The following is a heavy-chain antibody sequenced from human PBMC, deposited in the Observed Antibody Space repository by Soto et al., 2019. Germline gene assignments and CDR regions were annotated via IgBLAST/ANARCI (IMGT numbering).Heavy chain of an antibody. V-gene: IGHV3-21*01. CDR3: ARDQPGSRYGYGLGY. CDR2: ISSSSSDI. Sequence: EVQLVESGGGLVKPGGSLRLSCAASGFTFSSYSMNWVRQAPGKGLEWVSSISSSSSDIYYADSVKGRFTISRDNAKNSLYLQMNRLRAADTAVYYCARDQPGSRYGYGLGYWGQGTLVTVSS. CDR1: GFTFSSYS. D-gene: IGHD5-18*01. J-gene: IGHJ4*02.